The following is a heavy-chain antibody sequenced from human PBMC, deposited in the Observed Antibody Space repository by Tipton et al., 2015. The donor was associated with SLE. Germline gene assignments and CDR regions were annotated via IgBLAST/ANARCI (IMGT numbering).Heavy chain of an antibody. V-gene: IGHV4-4*08. J-gene: IGHJ4*02. CDR2: IYTSGST. CDR3: ARESHSNYGGNLDY. CDR1: GGSISSYY. Sequence: TLSLTCTVSGGSISSYYWSWIRQPPGKGLEWIGYIYTSGSTNYNPSLKSRVTISVDTSKNQFSLKLSSVTAADTAVYYCARESHSNYGGNLDYWGQGTLVTVSS. D-gene: IGHD4-11*01.